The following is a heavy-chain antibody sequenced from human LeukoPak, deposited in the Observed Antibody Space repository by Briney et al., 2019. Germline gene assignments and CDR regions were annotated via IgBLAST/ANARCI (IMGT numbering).Heavy chain of an antibody. CDR1: GYTFTCYY. CDR3: ARGPSRLEVYYFDY. CDR2: INPNSGGT. V-gene: IGHV1-2*02. J-gene: IGHJ4*02. Sequence: ASVKVSCKASGYTFTCYYMHWVRQAPGQGLEWMGWINPNSGGTNYAQKFQGRVTMTRDTSISTAYMELSRLRSDDTAVYYCARGPSRLEVYYFDYWGQGTLVTVSS. D-gene: IGHD2-8*02.